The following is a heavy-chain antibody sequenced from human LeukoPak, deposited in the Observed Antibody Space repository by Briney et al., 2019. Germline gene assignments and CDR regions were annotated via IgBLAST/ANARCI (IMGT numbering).Heavy chain of an antibody. Sequence: GGSLRLSCAASGFTFDDYAMHWVRQAPGKGLEWVSGISWNSGSIGYADSVKGRFTISRDNAKNSLYLQMNSLRAEDTALYYCAKELGYCSGGSCFYYGMDVWGQGTTVTVSS. CDR3: AKELGYCSGGSCFYYGMDV. CDR2: ISWNSGSI. J-gene: IGHJ6*02. CDR1: GFTFDDYA. D-gene: IGHD2-15*01. V-gene: IGHV3-9*01.